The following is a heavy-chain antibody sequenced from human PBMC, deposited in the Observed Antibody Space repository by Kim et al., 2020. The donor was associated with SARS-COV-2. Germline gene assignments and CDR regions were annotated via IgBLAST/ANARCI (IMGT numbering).Heavy chain of an antibody. CDR2: ISSSGGST. CDR3: AKRLSQREFYFDY. CDR1: GFTFSTYA. Sequence: GGSLRLSCAASGFTFSTYAMSWVRQAPGKGLEWVSAISSSGGSTYYADSVKGRFSISRDNSKHTLYLQMNSLRAEDTAVYYCAKRLSQREFYFDYWGQGTLVTVSS. V-gene: IGHV3-23*01. J-gene: IGHJ4*02. D-gene: IGHD6-25*01.